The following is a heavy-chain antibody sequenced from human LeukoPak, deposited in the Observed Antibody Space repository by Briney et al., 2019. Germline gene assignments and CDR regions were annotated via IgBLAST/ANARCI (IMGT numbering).Heavy chain of an antibody. CDR3: TTAYYYDSSGYYYSPDY. CDR1: GFTFSNAW. J-gene: IGHJ4*02. V-gene: IGHV3-15*01. CDR2: IKSKTDGGTT. D-gene: IGHD3-22*01. Sequence: PGGSLRLSCAASGFTFSNAWMSWVRQAPGKGLEWVGRIKSKTDGGTTDYAAPVKGRLTISRDDSKNTLYLQMNSLKTEDTAVYYCTTAYYYDSSGYYYSPDYWGQGTLVTVSS.